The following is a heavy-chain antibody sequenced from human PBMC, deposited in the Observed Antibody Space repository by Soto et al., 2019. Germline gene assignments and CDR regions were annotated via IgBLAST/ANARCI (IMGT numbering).Heavy chain of an antibody. CDR3: AKGGVDTAMVTLDY. Sequence: GGSLRLSCAASGFTFSSYCMHWVRQAPGKGLEWVEVISYDGSNKYYADSVKGRFTISRDNSKNTLYLQMNSLRAEDTAVYYCAKGGVDTAMVTLDYWGQGTLVTVSS. J-gene: IGHJ4*02. V-gene: IGHV3-30*18. CDR1: GFTFSSYC. D-gene: IGHD5-18*01. CDR2: ISYDGSNK.